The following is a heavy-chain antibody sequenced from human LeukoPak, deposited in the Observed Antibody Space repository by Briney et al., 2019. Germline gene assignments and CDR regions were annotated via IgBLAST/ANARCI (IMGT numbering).Heavy chain of an antibody. V-gene: IGHV3-48*01. CDR1: GFTFSSYS. CDR2: ISSSSSTI. J-gene: IGHJ5*02. CDR3: ASDPSISGWLDP. Sequence: GGSLRLSCAASGFTFSSYSMNWVRQAPGKGLEWVSYISSSSSTIYYADSVKGRFTISRDNSKNTLYLQMNSLRAEDTAVYYCASDPSISGWLDPWGQGTLVTVSS. D-gene: IGHD6-25*01.